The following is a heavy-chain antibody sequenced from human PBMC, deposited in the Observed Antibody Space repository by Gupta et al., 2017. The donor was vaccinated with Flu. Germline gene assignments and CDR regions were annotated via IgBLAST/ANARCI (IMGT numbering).Heavy chain of an antibody. CDR3: ARDSSRLIPGPYYYYGMDV. V-gene: IGHV4-4*07. J-gene: IGHJ6*02. D-gene: IGHD5-12*01. Sequence: KGLEWIGRIYTSGSTNYNPSLKSRVTMSVDTSKNQFSLKLSSVTAADTAVYYCARDSSRLIPGPYYYYGMDVWGQGTTVTVSS. CDR2: IYTSGST.